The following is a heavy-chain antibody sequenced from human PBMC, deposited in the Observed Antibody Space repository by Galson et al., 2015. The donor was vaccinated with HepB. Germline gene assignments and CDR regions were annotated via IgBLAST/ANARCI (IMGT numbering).Heavy chain of an antibody. J-gene: IGHJ4*02. CDR3: ASLGYCSGGSCSFVDY. Sequence: SETLSLTCAVYGGSFSGYYWSWIRQPAGKGLEWIGAINHSGSTNYNPSLKSRVTIPVNTSKNQFSLKLSSVAPAEPAVYYCASLGYCSGGSCSFVDYWGQGTLVTVSS. CDR1: GGSFSGYY. V-gene: IGHV4-34*01. D-gene: IGHD2-15*01. CDR2: INHSGST.